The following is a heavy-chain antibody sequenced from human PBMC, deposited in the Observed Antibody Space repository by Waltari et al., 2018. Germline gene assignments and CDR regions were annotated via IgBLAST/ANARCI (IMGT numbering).Heavy chain of an antibody. Sequence: EVQLVESGGGLVQPGGSLRLSCPTSGFTFSEYWMTWVRQAPGKGLEWVGNIKTDGREEYYTDSVKGRFIISRDNAKNSLFLQMDSLRVEDTAVYYCARDGDRNYDYWGQGTLVTVSS. J-gene: IGHJ4*02. CDR3: ARDGDRNYDY. CDR1: GFTFSEYW. CDR2: IKTDGREE. V-gene: IGHV3-7*01. D-gene: IGHD1-7*01.